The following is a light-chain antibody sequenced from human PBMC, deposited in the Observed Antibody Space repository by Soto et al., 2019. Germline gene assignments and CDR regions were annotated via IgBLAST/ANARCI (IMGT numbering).Light chain of an antibody. V-gene: IGKV1-5*03. CDR1: QSISCW. Sequence: DIQMTQSPSTLSASVGDRVTITCRASQSISCWLAWYQQKPGKAPKLLNYKASSLESGVPSRFSGSGSGTDLTLTISCLQHDDLAPYHCQQYDSYPRPFGQGTKVEIK. CDR3: QQYDSYPRP. CDR2: KAS. J-gene: IGKJ1*01.